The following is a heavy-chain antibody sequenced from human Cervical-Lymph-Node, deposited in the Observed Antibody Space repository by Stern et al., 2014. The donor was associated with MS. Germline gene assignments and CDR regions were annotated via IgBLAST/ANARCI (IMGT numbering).Heavy chain of an antibody. CDR3: ARDYCAGGSCYGYFQH. V-gene: IGHV3-48*02. Sequence: EVQLVESGGGLVQPGGSLRLSCAASGFTFSSYTMNWVRQAPGQGLEWISYIGSSSSAIYYADSVKGRFTISRDNAKNALYLQMNSLRDEDTAVYYCARDYCAGGSCYGYFQHWGQGTLVTVSS. CDR1: GFTFSSYT. D-gene: IGHD2-15*01. J-gene: IGHJ1*01. CDR2: IGSSSSAI.